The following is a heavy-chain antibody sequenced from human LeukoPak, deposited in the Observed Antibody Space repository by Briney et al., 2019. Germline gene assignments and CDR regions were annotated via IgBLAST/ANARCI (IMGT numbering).Heavy chain of an antibody. CDR2: IYYSGST. J-gene: IGHJ4*02. V-gene: IGHV4-39*07. D-gene: IGHD4-17*01. CDR1: GGSISSSSYY. Sequence: SETLSLTCTVSGGSISSSSYYWGWIRQPPGKGLEWIGSIYYSGSTYYNPSLKSRVTISVDTSKNQFSLELSSVTAADTAVYYCARDLGNGDYYFDYWGQGTLVTVSS. CDR3: ARDLGNGDYYFDY.